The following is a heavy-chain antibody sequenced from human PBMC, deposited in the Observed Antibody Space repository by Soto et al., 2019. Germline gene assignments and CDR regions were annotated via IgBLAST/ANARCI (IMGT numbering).Heavy chain of an antibody. Sequence: GESLKISCKGSGYIFTSYWIGWVRQMPGKDLQWVGIIYPGDSDTRYSPSFQGQVAISADKSITTAYLQWSSLKASDIAMYYGVRRSDGSLNFDYWGQGSPVTVSS. CDR3: VRRSDGSLNFDY. V-gene: IGHV5-51*01. J-gene: IGHJ4*01. CDR1: GYIFTSYW. CDR2: IYPGDSDT. D-gene: IGHD1-1*01.